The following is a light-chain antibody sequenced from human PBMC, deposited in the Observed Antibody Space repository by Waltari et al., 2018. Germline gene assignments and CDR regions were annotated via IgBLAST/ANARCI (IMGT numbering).Light chain of an antibody. Sequence: SSELTQPPSVSVSPGQTARIPCSGDLLPQQYTYWYQQKPGQAPLLLIYKDTERPSGIPERFSGTSSGTIATLTSSGVQAEDEADYYCQSQDHTAGYSVLFGGGTKLTVL. V-gene: IGLV3-25*03. CDR1: LLPQQY. CDR2: KDT. CDR3: QSQDHTAGYSVL. J-gene: IGLJ2*01.